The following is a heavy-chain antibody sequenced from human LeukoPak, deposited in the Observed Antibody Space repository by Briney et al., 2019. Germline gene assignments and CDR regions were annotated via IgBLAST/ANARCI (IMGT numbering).Heavy chain of an antibody. CDR2: INPNSGGT. Sequence: GASVKVSCKASGYTFTGYYMHWARQAPGQGLEWMGWINPNSGGTNYAQKFQGRVTMTRDTSISTAYMELSRLRSDDTAVYYCARDRSGHCSGGSCYYYYMDVWGKGTTVTVSS. CDR1: GYTFTGYY. D-gene: IGHD2-15*01. J-gene: IGHJ6*03. V-gene: IGHV1-2*02. CDR3: ARDRSGHCSGGSCYYYYMDV.